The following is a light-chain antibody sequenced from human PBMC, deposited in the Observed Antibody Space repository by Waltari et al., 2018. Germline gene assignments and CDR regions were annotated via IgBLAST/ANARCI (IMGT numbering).Light chain of an antibody. V-gene: IGKV1-12*01. J-gene: IGKJ2*01. CDR3: QQGYNPPYT. Sequence: DIQMTQYPSSLSASVGDKVTITCRASQALNNWLARYQQKPGKAPKLLIYVASHLQDGVPSRFSGSGSWTDYSLTINSLQPEDFASYYCQQGYNPPYTFGRGTRVEFK. CDR1: QALNNW. CDR2: VAS.